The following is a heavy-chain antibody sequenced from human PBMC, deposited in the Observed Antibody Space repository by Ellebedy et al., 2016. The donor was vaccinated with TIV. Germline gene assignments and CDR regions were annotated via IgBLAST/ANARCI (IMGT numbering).Heavy chain of an antibody. J-gene: IGHJ4*02. V-gene: IGHV4-30-4*01. Sequence: LRLSXTVSGGSISSGDYYWSWIRQPPGKGLEWIGYIYYSGSTYYNPSLKSRVTISVDTSKNQFSLKLSSVTAADTAVYYCARVGMGFGELLLDYWGQGTLVTVSS. CDR1: GGSISSGDYY. CDR2: IYYSGST. CDR3: ARVGMGFGELLLDY. D-gene: IGHD3-10*01.